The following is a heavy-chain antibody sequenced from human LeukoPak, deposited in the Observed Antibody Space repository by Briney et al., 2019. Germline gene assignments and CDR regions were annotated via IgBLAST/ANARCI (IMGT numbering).Heavy chain of an antibody. Sequence: SETLSLTCTVSGASISSSNCYWGWIRQPPGKGLEWVGNIYYSGSTYYSGGTYYIPSLRGRVTISVDTSKNRFSLSLSSVTDADTAMFYCARLMGSGYYPLDYWGQGTLVTVSS. V-gene: IGHV4-39*01. CDR2: IYYSGSTYYSGGT. D-gene: IGHD3-22*01. CDR1: GASISSSNCY. J-gene: IGHJ4*02. CDR3: ARLMGSGYYPLDY.